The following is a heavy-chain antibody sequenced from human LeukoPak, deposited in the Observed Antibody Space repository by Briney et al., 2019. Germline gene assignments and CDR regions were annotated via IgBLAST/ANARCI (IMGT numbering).Heavy chain of an antibody. D-gene: IGHD3-10*01. CDR2: IYYSGST. Sequence: SETLSLTCTVSGCSISSSSYYWGWIRQPPGKGLEWIGSIYYSGSTYYNPSLKSRVTISVDTSKNQFSLKLSSVTAADTAVYYCARLTYGSGSYYNLDYWGQGTLVTVSS. CDR1: GCSISSSSYY. CDR3: ARLTYGSGSYYNLDY. J-gene: IGHJ4*02. V-gene: IGHV4-39*01.